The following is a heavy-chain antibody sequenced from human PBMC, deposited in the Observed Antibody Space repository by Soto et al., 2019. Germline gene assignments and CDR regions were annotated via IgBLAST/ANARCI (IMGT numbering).Heavy chain of an antibody. CDR2: ISGSGGST. D-gene: IGHD5-12*01. CDR3: AKDLREMATIRPDY. Sequence: HPGGSLRLSCAASGFTFSSYAMSWVRQAPGKGLEWVSAISGSGGSTYYADSVKGRFTISRDNSKNMVYLQMNSLRIEDTAVYHCAKDLREMATIRPDYWGQGIQVTVSS. V-gene: IGHV3-23*01. J-gene: IGHJ4*02. CDR1: GFTFSSYA.